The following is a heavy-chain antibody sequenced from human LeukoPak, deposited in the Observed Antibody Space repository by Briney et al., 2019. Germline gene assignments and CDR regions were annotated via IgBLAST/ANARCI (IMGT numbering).Heavy chain of an antibody. CDR1: GFTFSSYS. Sequence: GGSLRLSCAASGFTFSSYSMNWVRQAPGKGLEWVSSISSSSSYIYYADSGKGRFTISRDNAKNSLYLQMNSLRAEDTAVYYCARLAGIAVAGKGYWGQGTLVTVSS. D-gene: IGHD6-19*01. CDR2: ISSSSSYI. CDR3: ARLAGIAVAGKGY. V-gene: IGHV3-21*01. J-gene: IGHJ4*02.